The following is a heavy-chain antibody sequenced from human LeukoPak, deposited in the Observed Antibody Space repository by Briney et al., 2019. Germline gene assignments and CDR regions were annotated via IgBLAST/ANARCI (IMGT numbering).Heavy chain of an antibody. CDR2: INHSVST. CDR3: ARVESNGSGSYIEY. Sequence: SETLSLTCAVDGGSVSGDYGSSIRQLPGKGLEWIGEINHSVSTNYNPSLKSRVTISVDTSKNQFSLKLSSVTAADTAVYYCARVESNGSGSYIEYWGQGTLVTVSS. CDR1: GGSVSGDY. D-gene: IGHD3-10*01. J-gene: IGHJ4*02. V-gene: IGHV4-34*01.